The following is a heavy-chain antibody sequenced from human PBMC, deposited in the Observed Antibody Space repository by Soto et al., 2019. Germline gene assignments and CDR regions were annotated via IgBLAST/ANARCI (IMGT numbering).Heavy chain of an antibody. D-gene: IGHD3-10*01. Sequence: EVQLLESGGGLVQPGGSLRLSCAASGFTFRSKARSWFRQAPGKGREWVSAISGSGGSTYYVDSVKGRFTISRDNSKNTLYLQMNSLRAEDTAVYYCAKDYKWINYYGFDYWGQGTLVTVSS. J-gene: IGHJ4*02. CDR2: ISGSGGST. V-gene: IGHV3-23*01. CDR1: GFTFRSKA. CDR3: AKDYKWINYYGFDY.